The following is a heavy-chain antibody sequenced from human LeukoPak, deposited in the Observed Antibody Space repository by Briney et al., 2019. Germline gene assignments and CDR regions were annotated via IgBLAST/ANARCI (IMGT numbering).Heavy chain of an antibody. Sequence: GGSLRLSCAASGFTFNIYTMYWVRQAPGKGLEWVSAISGSGNRAYHADSVKGRFTISRDNSKNMLHLQMNSLRAEDTALYYCAKDADISVELVVITSFDSWGQGTLVTVSS. J-gene: IGHJ4*02. CDR3: AKDADISVELVVITSFDS. CDR2: ISGSGNRA. D-gene: IGHD3-22*01. V-gene: IGHV3-23*01. CDR1: GFTFNIYT.